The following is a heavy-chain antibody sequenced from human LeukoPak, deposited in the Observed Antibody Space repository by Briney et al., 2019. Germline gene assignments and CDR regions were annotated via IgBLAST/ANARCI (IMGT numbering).Heavy chain of an antibody. D-gene: IGHD2-2*02. CDR2: IRYDGSNK. Sequence: GSLRLSCAASGFTFSSYGMHWVRQAPGKGLEWVAFIRYDGSNKYYADSVKGRFTISRDNAKNTLYLQMNSLRAEDTAVYYCARATMWLPYSMDYYYMDVWGKGTTVTVSS. J-gene: IGHJ6*03. V-gene: IGHV3-30*02. CDR1: GFTFSSYG. CDR3: ARATMWLPYSMDYYYMDV.